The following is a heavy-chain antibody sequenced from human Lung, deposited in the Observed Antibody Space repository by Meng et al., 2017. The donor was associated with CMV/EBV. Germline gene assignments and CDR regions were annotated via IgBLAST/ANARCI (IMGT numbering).Heavy chain of an antibody. CDR3: ARDHAVTGSGIDD. CDR2: IYTGGST. CDR1: GISVSSNY. D-gene: IGHD6-19*01. V-gene: IGHV3-66*02. Sequence: GGSLRLXXAASGISVSSNYMTWVRQAPGKGLEWVSVIYTGGSTYYADSVQGRFTISRDNSKNTLYLQMNSLRAGDTAVYYCARDHAVTGSGIDDWGQGTRVTVSS. J-gene: IGHJ4*02.